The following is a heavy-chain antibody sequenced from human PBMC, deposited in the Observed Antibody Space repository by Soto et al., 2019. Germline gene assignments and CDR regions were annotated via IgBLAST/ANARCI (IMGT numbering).Heavy chain of an antibody. D-gene: IGHD1-7*01. CDR1: GFTFSNAW. V-gene: IGHV3-15*01. CDR3: ASDAGTTSRPPTYYFDY. Sequence: EVQLVESGGGLVKPGGSLTVSCAASGFTFSNAWMSWVRQAPGKGLEWVGRIKSETDDGATDYAAPVKGRFTISRHDSKNTLYLQMNSLRAEDTAVYYCASDAGTTSRPPTYYFDYWGQGTLVTVSS. CDR2: IKSETDDGAT. J-gene: IGHJ4*02.